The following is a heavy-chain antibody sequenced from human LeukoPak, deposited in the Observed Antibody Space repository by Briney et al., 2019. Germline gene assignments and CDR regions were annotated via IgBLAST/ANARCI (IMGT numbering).Heavy chain of an antibody. CDR3: ARLIAAVPDY. J-gene: IGHJ4*02. V-gene: IGHV4-39*01. CDR1: GGSISSSSYY. Sequence: SETLSLTCTASGGSISSSSYYWGWIRQPPGKGLEWIGSIYYSGSTYYNPSLKSRVTISVDTSKNQFSLKLSSVTAADTAVYYCARLIAAVPDYWGQGTLVTVSS. CDR2: IYYSGST. D-gene: IGHD6-13*01.